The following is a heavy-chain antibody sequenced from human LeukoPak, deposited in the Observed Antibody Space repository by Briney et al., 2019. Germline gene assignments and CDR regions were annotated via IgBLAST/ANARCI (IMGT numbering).Heavy chain of an antibody. CDR1: GYSFTTYW. CDR2: IYPGDSET. V-gene: IGHV5-51*01. Sequence: GESLKISCKGSGYSFTTYWIAWVRQMPGEGLEWMGIIYPGDSETRYSPSFQGQVSILADKSITTAYLQWGSLKASDTAMYYCTRSPRDGYNDAFDIWGQGTMVTVFS. J-gene: IGHJ3*02. CDR3: TRSPRDGYNDAFDI. D-gene: IGHD5-24*01.